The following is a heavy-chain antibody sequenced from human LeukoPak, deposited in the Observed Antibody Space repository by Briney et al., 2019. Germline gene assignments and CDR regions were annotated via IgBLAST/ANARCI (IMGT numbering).Heavy chain of an antibody. V-gene: IGHV3-73*01. CDR3: IPGFYNTSGVDY. CDR2: IRRKADNYAT. CDR1: GFTFSDSA. D-gene: IGHD3-22*01. Sequence: PGGSLRLSCAASGFTFSDSAMHWVRQASGKGLEWVGRIRRKADNYATAYAAPVTGRFTISRDDSKNTAYLQMNSLKIGNTAVYYCIPGFYNTSGVDYWGQGTLVTVSS. J-gene: IGHJ4*02.